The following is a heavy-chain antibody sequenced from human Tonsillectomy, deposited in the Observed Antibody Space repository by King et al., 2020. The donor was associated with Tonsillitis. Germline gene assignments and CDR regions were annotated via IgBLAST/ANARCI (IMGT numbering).Heavy chain of an antibody. CDR1: GFTFSSYA. D-gene: IGHD1-7*01. V-gene: IGHV3-30-3*01. CDR3: ASSGYNWNYEAVEYFQH. CDR2: ISYDGSNK. J-gene: IGHJ1*01. Sequence: VQLVESGGGVVQPGRSLRLSCAASGFTFSSYAMHWVRQDPGKGLEWVAVISYDGSNKYYADSVKGRFTISRDNSKNTLYLQMNSLRAEDTAVYYCASSGYNWNYEAVEYFQHWGQGTLVTVSS.